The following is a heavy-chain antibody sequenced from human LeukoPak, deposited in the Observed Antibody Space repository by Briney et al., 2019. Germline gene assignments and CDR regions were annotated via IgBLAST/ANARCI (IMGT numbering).Heavy chain of an antibody. CDR1: GGSFSGYY. Sequence: SETLSLTCAVSGGSFSGYYWSWIRQPPGKGLEWIAEIHYKGATSHKPSLESPVTISGDTSKNQISLKVTSVTAADTAVYYCARGILGSFYFDVWGRGTLVTVSS. V-gene: IGHV4-34*01. D-gene: IGHD3-3*01. CDR2: IHYKGAT. CDR3: ARGILGSFYFDV. J-gene: IGHJ2*01.